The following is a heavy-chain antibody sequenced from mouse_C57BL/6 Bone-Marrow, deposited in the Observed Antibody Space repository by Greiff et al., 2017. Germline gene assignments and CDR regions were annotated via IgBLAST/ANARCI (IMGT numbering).Heavy chain of an antibody. CDR3: ARFRFAWFDY. Sequence: QVQLKESGAELARPGASVKLSCKASGYTFTSYGISWVKQRTGQGLEWIGEIYPRSGNSNYNEKFKGKATLTAAKSSCTAFLELRSLTSEDAAVYICARFRFAWFDYWGQGTLVTVSA. CDR2: IYPRSGNS. J-gene: IGHJ3*01. CDR1: GYTFTSYG. V-gene: IGHV1-81*01.